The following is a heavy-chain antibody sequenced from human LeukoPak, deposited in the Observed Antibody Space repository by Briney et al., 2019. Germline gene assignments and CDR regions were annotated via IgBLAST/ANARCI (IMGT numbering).Heavy chain of an antibody. CDR3: ARGPFSSSWSDFDY. CDR2: ISGDSRYI. CDR1: GFTFSDYS. V-gene: IGHV3-21*06. J-gene: IGHJ4*02. Sequence: NPGGSLTLSCAASGFTFSDYSLNWVRQAPGKGLEWVSCISGDSRYIYYADSVKGRSTISRDSAQNSLYLHMNSLRAEDTAVYYCARGPFSSSWSDFDYWGQGTLVTVSS. D-gene: IGHD6-13*01.